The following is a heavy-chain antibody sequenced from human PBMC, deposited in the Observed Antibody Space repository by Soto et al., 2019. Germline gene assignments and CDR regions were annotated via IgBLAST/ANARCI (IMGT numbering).Heavy chain of an antibody. CDR2: IIPILGIA. Sequence: SVTVSCKASGGTFSSYTISWVRQAPGQGLEWMGRIIPILGIANYAQKFQGRVTITADKSTSTAYMELSSLRSEDTATYYCAYVPCSGGSCFWFHYRGMDVWGQGTTVTVSS. CDR1: GGTFSSYT. V-gene: IGHV1-69*02. D-gene: IGHD2-15*01. J-gene: IGHJ6*02. CDR3: AYVPCSGGSCFWFHYRGMDV.